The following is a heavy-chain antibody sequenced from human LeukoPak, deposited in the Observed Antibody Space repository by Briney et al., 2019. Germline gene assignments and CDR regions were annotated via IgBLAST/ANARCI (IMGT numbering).Heavy chain of an antibody. CDR3: ARHGILVTARNCYFDL. CDR2: LYYRGST. CDR1: GGSISSYY. J-gene: IGHJ2*01. Sequence: SETLSLTCTVSGGSISSYYWSWVRQPPGMGLEWIGSLYYRGSTNNNPSLKSRVTMSVDTSKNQFSLKLSSVTAADTAVYYCARHGILVTARNCYFDLWGRGTLVTVSS. V-gene: IGHV4-59*08. D-gene: IGHD2-21*02.